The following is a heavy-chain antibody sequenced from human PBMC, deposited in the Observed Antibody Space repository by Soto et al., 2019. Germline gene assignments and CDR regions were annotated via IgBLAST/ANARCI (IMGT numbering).Heavy chain of an antibody. D-gene: IGHD6-19*01. V-gene: IGHV4-59*08. CDR2: IYYSGST. CDR3: ARHSGRLGWTEDFVY. CDR1: CGSISSYD. J-gene: IGHJ4*02. Sequence: SETLSLTCTVSCGSISSYDWSWIRQPPGKGLEWIGYIYYSGSTNYNPSLKSRVTISVDTSRNQFSLKLSSVTPADTAVYYCARHSGRLGWTEDFVYWGQGTLVTVSS.